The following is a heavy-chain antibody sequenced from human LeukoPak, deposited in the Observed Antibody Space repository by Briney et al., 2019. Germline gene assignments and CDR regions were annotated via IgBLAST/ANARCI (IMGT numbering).Heavy chain of an antibody. CDR3: ARGRVRAMYYFDY. D-gene: IGHD3-3*01. Sequence: GGSLRLSCAASGFTFSSYSMNWVRQAPGKGLEWVSYISSSSSTIYYADSVKGRFTISRDNAKNSLYLQMNSLRAEDTAVYYCARGRVRAMYYFDYWGQGTLVTVSS. V-gene: IGHV3-48*01. CDR1: GFTFSSYS. CDR2: ISSSSSTI. J-gene: IGHJ4*02.